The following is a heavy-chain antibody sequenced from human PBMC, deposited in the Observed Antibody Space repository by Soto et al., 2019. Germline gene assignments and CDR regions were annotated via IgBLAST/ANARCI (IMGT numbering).Heavy chain of an antibody. CDR3: VRDGLDYYDTERLYFDN. Sequence: VQVVESGGGVVQPGRSLRLSCAASGFTFSSFGMHWVRQAPGKGLEWVASISSSAVYIDYADSVKGRFTISRDNANNSLYLQMNSLRAEDTATYYCVRDGLDYYDTERLYFDNWGQGTLVTVSS. CDR2: ISSSAVYI. J-gene: IGHJ4*02. D-gene: IGHD3-22*01. CDR1: GFTFSSFG. V-gene: IGHV3-21*01.